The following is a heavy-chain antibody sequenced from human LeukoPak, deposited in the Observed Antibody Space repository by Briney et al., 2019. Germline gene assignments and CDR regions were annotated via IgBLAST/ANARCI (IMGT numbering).Heavy chain of an antibody. D-gene: IGHD5-18*01. V-gene: IGHV3-30-3*01. J-gene: IGHJ5*02. Sequence: GGSLRLSCAASGFTFSSYAMHWVRQAPGKGLEWVAVISYDGSNKYYADSVKGRFTISRDNSKNTLYLQMNSLRAEDTAVYYCARVEDTAMDFDPWGQGTLVTVSS. CDR2: ISYDGSNK. CDR1: GFTFSSYA. CDR3: ARVEDTAMDFDP.